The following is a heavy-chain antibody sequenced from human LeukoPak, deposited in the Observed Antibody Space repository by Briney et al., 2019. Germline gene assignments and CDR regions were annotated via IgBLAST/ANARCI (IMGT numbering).Heavy chain of an antibody. CDR1: GYTFTSYY. D-gene: IGHD3-10*01. CDR2: INPNSGGT. Sequence: ASVKVSCKASGYTFTSYYMHWVRQAPGQGLEWMGWINPNSGGTNYAQKFQGRVTMTRDTSISTAYMELSRLRSDDTAVYYCARENSGSTGDFDYWGQGTLVTVSS. J-gene: IGHJ4*02. V-gene: IGHV1-2*02. CDR3: ARENSGSTGDFDY.